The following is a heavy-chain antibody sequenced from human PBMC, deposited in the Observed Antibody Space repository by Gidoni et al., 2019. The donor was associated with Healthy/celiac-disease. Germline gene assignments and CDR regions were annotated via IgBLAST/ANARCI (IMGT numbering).Heavy chain of an antibody. V-gene: IGHV3-23*01. CDR1: GFTFSSYA. Sequence: EVQLLESGGGLVQPGGSLRLSCAASGFTFSSYAMSWVRQAPGKGLEWVSAISGSGGSTYYADSVKGRFTISRDNSKNTLYLQMNSLRAEDTAVYYCAKGVSSDTHLTGYYDDYWGQGTLVTVSS. CDR3: AKGVSSDTHLTGYYDDY. J-gene: IGHJ4*02. CDR2: ISGSGGST. D-gene: IGHD3-9*01.